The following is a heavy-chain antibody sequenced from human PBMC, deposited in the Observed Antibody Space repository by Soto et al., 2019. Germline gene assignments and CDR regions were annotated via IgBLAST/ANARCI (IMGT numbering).Heavy chain of an antibody. J-gene: IGHJ5*02. V-gene: IGHV4-59*01. CDR1: GNSISSYY. Sequence: PSETLSLTCTVSGNSISSYYWSWIRQPPGKGLEWIGYIYYSWSTNYNPSLKSRVTISVDTSKNQFSLKLSSVTAADTAVYYCARTQSSSYGNWFDPWGQGTLVTVSS. CDR2: IYYSWST. D-gene: IGHD6-6*01. CDR3: ARTQSSSYGNWFDP.